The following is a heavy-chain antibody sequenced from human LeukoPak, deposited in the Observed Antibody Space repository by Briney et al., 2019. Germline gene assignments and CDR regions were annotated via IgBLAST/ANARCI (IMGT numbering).Heavy chain of an antibody. CDR1: GYSFTSDW. D-gene: IGHD4-17*01. CDR2: IYPGDSDT. V-gene: IGHV5-51*01. J-gene: IGHJ3*02. CDR3: ARPEEHGDYVHDAFDI. Sequence: GESLKISCKGSGYSFTSDWIGWVRQMPGKGLEWMGIIYPGDSDTRYSPSFQGQVTISADKSITTAYLQWSSLKASDTAMYYCARPEEHGDYVHDAFDIWGQGTMVTVSS.